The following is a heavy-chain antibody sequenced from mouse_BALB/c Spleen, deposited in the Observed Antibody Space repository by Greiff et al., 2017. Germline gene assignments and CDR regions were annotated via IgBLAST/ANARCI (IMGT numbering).Heavy chain of an antibody. V-gene: IGHV2-2*02. CDR3: ARNGYDGRPYFDY. Sequence: VQLVESGPGLVQPSQSLSITCTVSGFSLTSYGVHWVRQSPGKGLEWLGVIWSGGSTDYNAAFISRLSISKDNSKSQVFFKMNSLQANDTAIYYCARNGYDGRPYFDYWGQGTTLTVSS. CDR1: GFSLTSYG. D-gene: IGHD2-2*01. J-gene: IGHJ2*01. CDR2: IWSGGST.